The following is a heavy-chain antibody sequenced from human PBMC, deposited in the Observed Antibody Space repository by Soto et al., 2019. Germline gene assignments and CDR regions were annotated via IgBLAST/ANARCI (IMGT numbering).Heavy chain of an antibody. D-gene: IGHD3-3*01. CDR3: ARPLLFLVWLTLENKVGVYYYYGMDV. Sequence: SVKVSCKASGGTFSSYAISWVRQAPGQGLEWMGEIIPIFGTANYAQKFQGRVTITADESTSTAYMELSSLRSEDTAVYYCARPLLFLVWLTLENKVGVYYYYGMDVWGQGTTVTVSS. V-gene: IGHV1-69*13. CDR2: IIPIFGTA. J-gene: IGHJ6*02. CDR1: GGTFSSYA.